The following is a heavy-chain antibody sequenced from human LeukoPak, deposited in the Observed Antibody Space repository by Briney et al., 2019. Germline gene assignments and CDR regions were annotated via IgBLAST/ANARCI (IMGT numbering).Heavy chain of an antibody. CDR1: GGSISSGGYY. Sequence: SQTLSLTCTVSGGSISSGGYYWSWIRQHPGKGLEWTGYIYYSGSTYYNPSLKSRVTISVDTSKNQFSLKLSSVTAADTAVYYCARDRGSSSWYYYYYGMDVWGQGTTVTVSS. D-gene: IGHD6-13*01. V-gene: IGHV4-31*03. CDR3: ARDRGSSSWYYYYYGMDV. CDR2: IYYSGST. J-gene: IGHJ6*02.